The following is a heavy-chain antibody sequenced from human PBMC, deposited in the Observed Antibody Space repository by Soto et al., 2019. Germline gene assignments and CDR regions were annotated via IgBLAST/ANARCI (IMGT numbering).Heavy chain of an antibody. CDR2: IIPILGIA. V-gene: IGHV1-69*02. D-gene: IGHD3-3*01. CDR1: GGTFSSYT. J-gene: IGHJ6*02. CDR3: ARGSWIRFLEWFPQPYYGMDV. Sequence: ASVKVSCKASGGTFSSYTISWVRQAPGQGLEWMGRIIPILGIANYAQKFQGRVTITADKSTSTAYMELSSLRSEDTAVYYCARGSWIRFLEWFPQPYYGMDVWGQGTTVTVSS.